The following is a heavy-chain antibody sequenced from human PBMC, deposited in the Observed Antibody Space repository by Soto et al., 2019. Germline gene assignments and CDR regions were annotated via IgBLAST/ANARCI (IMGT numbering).Heavy chain of an antibody. CDR1: GGSFSGYY. Sequence: SETLSLTCAVYGGSFSGYYWSWIRQPPGKGLEWIGEINHSGSTNYNPSLKSRVTISVDTSKNQFSLKLSSVTAADTAVYYCARDPGYSYGDEGDYYYYGMDVWGQGTTVTVSS. V-gene: IGHV4-34*01. CDR2: INHSGST. CDR3: ARDPGYSYGDEGDYYYYGMDV. D-gene: IGHD5-18*01. J-gene: IGHJ6*02.